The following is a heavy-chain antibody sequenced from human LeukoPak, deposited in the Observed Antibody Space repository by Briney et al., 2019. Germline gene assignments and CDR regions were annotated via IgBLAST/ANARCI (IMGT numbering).Heavy chain of an antibody. D-gene: IGHD6-13*01. V-gene: IGHV4-34*01. Sequence: SETLSLTCAVYGGSFSGYYWSWIRQPPGKGLEWIGEINHSGSTNYNPSLKSRVTISVDTSKNQFSLKLSSVTAADTAVYYCARYAGVIAAAGTSFDYWGQGTLVNVSS. CDR1: GGSFSGYY. J-gene: IGHJ4*02. CDR2: INHSGST. CDR3: ARYAGVIAAAGTSFDY.